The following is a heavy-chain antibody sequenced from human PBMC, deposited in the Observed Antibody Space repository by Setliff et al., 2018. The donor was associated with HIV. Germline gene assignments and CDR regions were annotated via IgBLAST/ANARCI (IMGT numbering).Heavy chain of an antibody. CDR3: VRGLAAAGGYAMDV. Sequence: GSLRLSCAASGFTFSPYWMHWVRQAPGKGLVWVSRIKSDGSYTSYADSAKGRFTISRDNAKNTLHLQMNSLRAEDTAVYYCVRGLAAAGGYAMDVWGQGTTVTVSS. V-gene: IGHV3-74*01. CDR2: IKSDGSYT. CDR1: GFTFSPYW. J-gene: IGHJ6*02. D-gene: IGHD6-13*01.